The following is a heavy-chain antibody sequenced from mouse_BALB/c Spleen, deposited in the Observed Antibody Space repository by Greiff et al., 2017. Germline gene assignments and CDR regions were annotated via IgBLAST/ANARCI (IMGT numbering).Heavy chain of an antibody. CDR1: GFTFSSFG. CDR2: ISSGSSTI. D-gene: IGHD4-1*01. J-gene: IGHJ2*01. Sequence: EVQLVGSGGGLVQPGGSRELSCAASGFTFSSFGMHWGRQAPEKGLEWVAYISSGSSTIYYADTVKGRFTISRDNPKNTLFLQMTSLRSEDTAMYYCARELGRGYFDYWGQGTTLTVSS. V-gene: IGHV5-17*02. CDR3: ARELGRGYFDY.